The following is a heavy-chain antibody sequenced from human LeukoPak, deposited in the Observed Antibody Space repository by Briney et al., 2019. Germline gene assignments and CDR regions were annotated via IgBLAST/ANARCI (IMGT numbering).Heavy chain of an antibody. D-gene: IGHD6-19*01. CDR3: ARGSHPVTGTLGGYFDP. J-gene: IGHJ4*02. Sequence: SETLSLTCSVSGDSISSRNWWTWVRQTPEKGLEWIGEIYHTGSTNYNPSVESRVTISLDASNKQFSLRLSSVTAADTAVYYCARGSHPVTGTLGGYFDPWGQGTLVTVSS. CDR1: GDSISSRNW. V-gene: IGHV4-4*02. CDR2: IYHTGST.